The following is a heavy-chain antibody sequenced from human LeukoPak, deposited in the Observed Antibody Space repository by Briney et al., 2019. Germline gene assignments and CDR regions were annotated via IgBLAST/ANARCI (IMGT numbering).Heavy chain of an antibody. D-gene: IGHD1-26*01. J-gene: IGHJ4*02. V-gene: IGHV3-7*01. CDR2: IKQDGSEK. CDR3: ARGRGVDY. Sequence: PGGSLRLSCAASGFTFSSYRMSWVRRAPGNGLEWVANIKQDGSEKYYVDSVKGRFTISRDNAKNSLYLQMNSLRAEDTAVYYCARGRGVDYWGQGTLVTVSS. CDR1: GFTFSSYR.